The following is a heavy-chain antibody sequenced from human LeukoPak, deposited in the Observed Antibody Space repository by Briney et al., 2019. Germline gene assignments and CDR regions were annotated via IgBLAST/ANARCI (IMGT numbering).Heavy chain of an antibody. CDR2: LYSGGST. CDR3: ARAIVVVPAAIFYFQH. Sequence: GGSLRLSCAASGFTFSAYAMSWVRQAPGKGLEWVSVLYSGGSTYYADSVKGRFTISRDNSKNTLYLQMNSLRAEDTAVYYCARAIVVVPAAIFYFQHWGQGTLVTVSS. CDR1: GFTFSAYA. V-gene: IGHV3-53*01. D-gene: IGHD2-2*02. J-gene: IGHJ1*01.